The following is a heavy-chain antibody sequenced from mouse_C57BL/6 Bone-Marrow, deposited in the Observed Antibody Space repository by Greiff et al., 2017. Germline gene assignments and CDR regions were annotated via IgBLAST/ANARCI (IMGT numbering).Heavy chain of an antibody. V-gene: IGHV1-61*01. CDR1: GYTFTSYW. Sequence: QVQLQQSGAELVRPGSSVKLSCKASGYTFTSYWMDWVKQRPGQGLEWIGNIYPSDSETHYNQKFKDKATLTVDKSSSTAYMQLSSLTSEDSAVYYCALDSSGYGGYFDVWGTGTTVTVSS. J-gene: IGHJ1*03. CDR2: IYPSDSET. D-gene: IGHD3-2*02. CDR3: ALDSSGYGGYFDV.